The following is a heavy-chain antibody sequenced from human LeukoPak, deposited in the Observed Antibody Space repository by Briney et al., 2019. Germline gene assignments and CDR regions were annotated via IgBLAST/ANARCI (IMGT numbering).Heavy chain of an antibody. D-gene: IGHD6-13*01. CDR1: GFTFSSYA. J-gene: IGHJ4*02. CDR3: ARDGPAAACFDY. Sequence: GGSLRLSRAPSGFTFSSYAMHWVRQAPGKGLEWVAVISYDGSNKYYADSVKGRFTISRDNSKNTLYLQMNSLRAEDTAVYYCARDGPAAACFDYWGQGTQVTVSS. V-gene: IGHV3-30*04. CDR2: ISYDGSNK.